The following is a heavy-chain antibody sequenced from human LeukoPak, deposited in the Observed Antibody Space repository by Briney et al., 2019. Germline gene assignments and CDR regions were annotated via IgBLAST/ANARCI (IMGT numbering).Heavy chain of an antibody. CDR1: GYTLTELS. J-gene: IGHJ4*02. CDR2: FDPEDGET. CDR3: ARGYCSGGTCYSPFDY. V-gene: IGHV1-24*01. D-gene: IGHD2-15*01. Sequence: ASVKVSCKVSGYTLTELSMHWVRQAPGKGLEWMGGFDPEDGETIYAQKFQGRVTMTEDTSTDTAYMELSSLRSEDTAVYYCARGYCSGGTCYSPFDYWGQGTLVTVSS.